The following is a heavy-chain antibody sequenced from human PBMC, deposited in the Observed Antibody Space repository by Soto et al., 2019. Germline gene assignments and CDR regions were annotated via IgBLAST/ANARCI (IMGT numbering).Heavy chain of an antibody. D-gene: IGHD3-10*01. J-gene: IGHJ6*02. V-gene: IGHV1-69*06. CDR2: IIPFYDKP. CDR1: GDTFSNYP. Sequence: QVELVQSGIEVKNPGSSVKVSCKASGDTFSNYPINWVRQAPGQGLEWMGGIIPFYDKPNYAENFLGRVTISADKFTATAYLEVSSLRSEDTVVYFCARGYRELFFYAMDVWGRGTPVIVSS. CDR3: ARGYRELFFYAMDV.